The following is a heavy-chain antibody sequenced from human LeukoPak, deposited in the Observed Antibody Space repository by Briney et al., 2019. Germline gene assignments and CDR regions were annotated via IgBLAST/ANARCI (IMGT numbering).Heavy chain of an antibody. CDR3: ARDICSSTSCYARIYYYYGMDV. CDR2: IWYDGSNK. Sequence: GGSLRLSCATSGFTFSDYNMHWVRQAPGKGLEWVAVIWYDGSNKYYADSVKGRFTISRDNSKNTLYLQMNSLRAEDTAVYYCARDICSSTSCYARIYYYYGMDVWGQGTTVTVSS. D-gene: IGHD2-2*01. CDR1: GFTFSDYN. J-gene: IGHJ6*02. V-gene: IGHV3-33*01.